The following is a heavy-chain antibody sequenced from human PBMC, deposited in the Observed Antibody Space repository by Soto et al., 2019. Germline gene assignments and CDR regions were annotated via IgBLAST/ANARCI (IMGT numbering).Heavy chain of an antibody. D-gene: IGHD3-22*01. J-gene: IGHJ4*02. V-gene: IGHV3-72*01. CDR1: GFTFSDHY. CDR3: ARDINPKYYYDSSGWTYFDY. Sequence: GGSLRLSCAASGFTFSDHYMDWVRQAPGKGLEWVGRTRNKANSYTTEYAASVKGRFTISRDDSKNSLYLQMNSLKTEDTAVYYCARDINPKYYYDSSGWTYFDYWGQGTLVTVSS. CDR2: TRNKANSYTT.